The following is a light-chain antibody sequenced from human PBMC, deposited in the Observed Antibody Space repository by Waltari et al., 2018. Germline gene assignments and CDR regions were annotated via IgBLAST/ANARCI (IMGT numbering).Light chain of an antibody. CDR2: DAS. J-gene: IGKJ4*01. CDR1: EDINNY. CDR3: QQHDNLPLT. V-gene: IGKV1-33*01. Sequence: DIQMTQSPSSLSASIGDRVTINCQASEDINNYLNWYQQKPGKAPKLLIYDASNLQVGVPSRFSGGGSGTDFTFTISSLQPGDIATYYCQQHDNLPLTFGGGTKVEIK.